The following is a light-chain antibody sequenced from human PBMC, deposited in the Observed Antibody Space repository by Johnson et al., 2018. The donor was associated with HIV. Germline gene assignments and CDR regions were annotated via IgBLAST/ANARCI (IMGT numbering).Light chain of an antibody. CDR1: SSNIGSNY. CDR3: GTWDSSLSAYV. J-gene: IGLJ1*01. V-gene: IGLV1-51*02. Sequence: QPVLTQPPSVSAAPGQKVTISCSGSSSNIGSNYVSWYQQFPGTAPKLLIYENNKRPSGIPDRFSGSKSGTSATLGITGLQTGDEADYYCGTWDSSLSAYVFGTGTKVTV. CDR2: ENN.